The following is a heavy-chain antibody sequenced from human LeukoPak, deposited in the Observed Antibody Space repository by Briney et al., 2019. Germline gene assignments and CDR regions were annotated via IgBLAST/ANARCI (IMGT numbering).Heavy chain of an antibody. CDR2: IIPIFGTA. V-gene: IGHV1-69*05. J-gene: IGHJ6*03. D-gene: IGHD3-10*01. CDR3: ARSSGPMSQHMDV. Sequence: GSSVKVSCKASGGTFISYAISWVRQAPGQGREWRGGIIPIFGTANYAQKFQGRVTITTDESTSTAYMELSSLRSEDTAVYYCARSSGPMSQHMDVWGKGTTVTVSS. CDR1: GGTFISYA.